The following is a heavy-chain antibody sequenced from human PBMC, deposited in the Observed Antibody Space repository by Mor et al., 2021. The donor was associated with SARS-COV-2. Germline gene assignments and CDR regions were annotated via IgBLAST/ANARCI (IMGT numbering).Heavy chain of an antibody. J-gene: IGHJ4*02. CDR3: AREYYYGSTFDY. D-gene: IGHD3-22*01. Sequence: KRYQGRVTITRDTSATTAYMELSSLRSEDTAVFYCAREYYYGSTFDYWGQGTLVTVSS. V-gene: IGHV1-3*01.